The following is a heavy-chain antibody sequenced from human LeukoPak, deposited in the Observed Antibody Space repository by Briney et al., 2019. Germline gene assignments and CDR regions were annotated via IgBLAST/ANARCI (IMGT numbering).Heavy chain of an antibody. Sequence: SETLSLTCTVSGGSISSYYWSWIRQPPGKGLEWIGYIYYSGSTNYNPSLKSRVTISVDTSKNQFSLKLSSVTAADTAVYYCARAGSSGWDYYYYYMDVWGKGTTVTVSS. CDR2: IYYSGST. CDR1: GGSISSYY. D-gene: IGHD6-19*01. J-gene: IGHJ6*03. CDR3: ARAGSSGWDYYYYYMDV. V-gene: IGHV4-59*01.